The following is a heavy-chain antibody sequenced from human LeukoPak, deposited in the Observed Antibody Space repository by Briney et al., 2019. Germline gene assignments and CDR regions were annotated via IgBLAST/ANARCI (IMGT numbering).Heavy chain of an antibody. V-gene: IGHV3-21*01. CDR1: GFTFSSYS. D-gene: IGHD2-8*01. Sequence: GGSLRLSCAASGFTFSSYSMNWVRQAPGKGLEGVSSISSSSYIYYADSVKGRFTISRDNAKNSLYLQMNSLRAEDTAVYYCARDAAGYCTNGVCYPHYDYWGQGTLVTVSS. CDR2: ISSSSYI. CDR3: ARDAAGYCTNGVCYPHYDY. J-gene: IGHJ4*02.